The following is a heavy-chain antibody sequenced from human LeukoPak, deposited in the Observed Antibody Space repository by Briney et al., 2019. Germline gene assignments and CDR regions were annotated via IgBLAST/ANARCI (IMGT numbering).Heavy chain of an antibody. V-gene: IGHV3-7*04. D-gene: IGHD1-1*01. J-gene: IGHJ5*01. CDR2: IKEDGSAT. Sequence: PGGSLRLSCAASGFTLSTYWMTWVRQAPGKGPEWVANIKEDGSATYYVDSVKGRFTISRDNAKKSLYLQMNSLRAEDTAVYYCARDPPGYIAYVSWGRGTLVTVSS. CDR1: GFTLSTYW. CDR3: ARDPPGYIAYVS.